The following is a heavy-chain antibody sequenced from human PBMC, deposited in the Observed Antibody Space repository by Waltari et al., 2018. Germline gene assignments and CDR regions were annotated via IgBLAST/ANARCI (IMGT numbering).Heavy chain of an antibody. CDR2: LDHEYGEA. Sequence: QVQLVQSGAEVKKPGASVKVSCRVSGYSLTETALHWVRQAPGKGLEWLGGLDHEYGEAFYAQEFQGRVTMTEDTSKDTAYMELSSPTYEDTAVYYCTRDRVGYCSGGTCYSRWFDPWGQGTLVTVSS. J-gene: IGHJ5*02. V-gene: IGHV1-24*01. D-gene: IGHD2-15*01. CDR1: GYSLTETA. CDR3: TRDRVGYCSGGTCYSRWFDP.